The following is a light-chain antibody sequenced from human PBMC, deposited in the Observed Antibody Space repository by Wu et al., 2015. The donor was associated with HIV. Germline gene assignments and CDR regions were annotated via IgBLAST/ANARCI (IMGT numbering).Light chain of an antibody. J-gene: IGKJ1*01. CDR3: QQYNTYSRT. Sequence: DIQMTQSPSTLSASVGDRVTITCRASESISRSLAWYQQKPGKAPQLLIYKAYTLESGVPSRFSGSGSGTEFILTISSLQPDDSAIYYCQQYNTYSRTFGQRDQGGNQT. V-gene: IGKV1-5*03. CDR2: KAY. CDR1: ESISRS.